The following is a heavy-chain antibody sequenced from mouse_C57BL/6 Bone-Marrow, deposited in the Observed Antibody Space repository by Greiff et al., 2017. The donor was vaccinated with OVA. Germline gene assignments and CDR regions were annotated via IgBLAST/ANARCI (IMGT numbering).Heavy chain of an antibody. D-gene: IGHD2-3*01. Sequence: EVQLQQSGTVLARPGASVKMSCKTSGYTFTSYWMHWVKQRPGQGLEWIGAIYPGNSDTSYNQKFKGKAKLTAVTSASTAYMELSGLTNEDSAVYYCTVIYDGYYWFAYWGQGTLVTVSA. CDR1: GYTFTSYW. V-gene: IGHV1-5*01. CDR2: IYPGNSDT. CDR3: TVIYDGYYWFAY. J-gene: IGHJ3*01.